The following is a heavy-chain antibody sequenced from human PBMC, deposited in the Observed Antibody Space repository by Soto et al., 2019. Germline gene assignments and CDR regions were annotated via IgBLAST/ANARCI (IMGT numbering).Heavy chain of an antibody. J-gene: IGHJ4*02. V-gene: IGHV4-39*01. Sequence: SDTLSLTCTVPGVPISSSSYYWGLIRKPPGKGLEWIGSIYYSGSTYYNPSLKSRVTISVDTSKNQFSLKLSSVTAADTAVYYCARHTPAISISDHWGQGTLVTVS. CDR2: IYYSGST. D-gene: IGHD2-15*01. CDR1: GVPISSSSYY. CDR3: ARHTPAISISDH.